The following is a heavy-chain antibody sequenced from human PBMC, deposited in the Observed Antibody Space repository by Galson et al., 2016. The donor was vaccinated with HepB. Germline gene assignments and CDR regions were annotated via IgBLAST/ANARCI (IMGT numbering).Heavy chain of an antibody. CDR1: GFTVRSNY. D-gene: IGHD3-3*01. CDR3: ARGFRFGVLTGYYFDY. J-gene: IGHJ4*02. V-gene: IGHV3-53*01. Sequence: SLRLSCAASGFTVRSNYMSWVRQAPGKGLECVSVIYSTGKTYSADSVRGRFTISRDNSKNTVYLQMNSLTAEDTALYYCARGFRFGVLTGYYFDYWGQGTLVTVSS. CDR2: IYSTGKT.